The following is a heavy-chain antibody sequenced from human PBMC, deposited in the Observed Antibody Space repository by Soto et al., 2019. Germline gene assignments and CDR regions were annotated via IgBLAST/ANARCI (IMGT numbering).Heavy chain of an antibody. V-gene: IGHV1-8*01. D-gene: IGHD5-12*01. Sequence: QVQLVQSGADVKKPGASVRVSCKAAGYSFTSYDINWVRQATGQGLEWMGWMNPYSGNRGYAQKFQGRVTMTWNTSTSTAYMELSSLRSEDTAVYYCARGGFSSAYRVDAFDIWGQGTMVTVSS. CDR1: GYSFTSYD. CDR3: ARGGFSSAYRVDAFDI. J-gene: IGHJ3*02. CDR2: MNPYSGNR.